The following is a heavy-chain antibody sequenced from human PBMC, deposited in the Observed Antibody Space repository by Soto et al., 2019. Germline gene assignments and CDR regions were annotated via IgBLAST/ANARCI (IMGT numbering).Heavy chain of an antibody. D-gene: IGHD2-21*01. CDR3: ARQYYEVVVVIARLDAFDI. CDR2: IYYSGST. V-gene: IGHV4-39*01. J-gene: IGHJ3*02. CDR1: GGSISSSSYY. Sequence: SETLSLTCTVSGGSISSSSYYWGWIRQPPGKGLEWIGSIYYSGSTYYNPSLKSRVTISVDTSKNQFSLKLSSVTAADTAVYYCARQYYEVVVVIARLDAFDIWGQGTMVTVSS.